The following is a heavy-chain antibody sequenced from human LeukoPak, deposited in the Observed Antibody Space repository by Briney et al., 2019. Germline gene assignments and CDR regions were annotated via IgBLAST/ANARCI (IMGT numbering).Heavy chain of an antibody. D-gene: IGHD6-6*01. CDR2: FDPEDGET. CDR3: ATPRPVGDYYYYYDMDV. J-gene: IGHJ6*02. V-gene: IGHV1-24*01. CDR1: GYTLNEVS. Sequence: ASVKVSCKVAGYTLNEVSMHWVRQAPGKGLEWMGGFDPEDGETIYAQKFQGRVTMTEDTSTDTAYMELSSLRSEDTAVYYCATPRPVGDYYYYYDMDVWGQGTTVTVSS.